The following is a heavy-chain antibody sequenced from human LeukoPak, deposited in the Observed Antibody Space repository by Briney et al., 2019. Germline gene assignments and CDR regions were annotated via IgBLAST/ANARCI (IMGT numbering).Heavy chain of an antibody. V-gene: IGHV4-59*08. CDR3: ARQISSGWSFDY. Sequence: SETLSLTCTVSGGSISSYYWSWIRQSPGKRLEWIGYIYYSGNTNYNPSLKSRVTISVDTSKNQFSLKLNSVTAADTAVYYCARQISSGWSFDYWGQGTLVTVSS. D-gene: IGHD6-19*01. CDR2: IYYSGNT. CDR1: GGSISSYY. J-gene: IGHJ4*02.